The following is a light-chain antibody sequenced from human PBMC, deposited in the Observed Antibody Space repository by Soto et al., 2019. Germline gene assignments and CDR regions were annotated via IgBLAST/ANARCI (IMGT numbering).Light chain of an antibody. V-gene: IGKV3-11*01. Sequence: EIVLTQSPATLSLSPGESATLSCRASQSVSIYLAWYQQQPGQAPRLLIYDASNRATGIPARFSGGGSGTDFTLTISSLEPEDFAVYYCQQRSNWPLPFGPGTKVDIK. J-gene: IGKJ3*01. CDR3: QQRSNWPLP. CDR2: DAS. CDR1: QSVSIY.